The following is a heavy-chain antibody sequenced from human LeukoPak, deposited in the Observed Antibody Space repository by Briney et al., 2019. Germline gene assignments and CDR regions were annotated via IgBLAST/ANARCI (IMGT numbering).Heavy chain of an antibody. CDR2: INHSGST. CDR3: VRGLRDTMIVVAPEGYFDY. V-gene: IGHV4-34*01. J-gene: IGHJ4*02. Sequence: SETLSLTCAVYGGSFSGYYWSWIRQPPGKGLEWIGEINHSGSTNYNPSLKSRVTISVDTSKNQFSLKLSSVTAADTAVYYCVRGLRDTMIVVAPEGYFDYWGQGTLVTVSS. D-gene: IGHD3-22*01. CDR1: GGSFSGYY.